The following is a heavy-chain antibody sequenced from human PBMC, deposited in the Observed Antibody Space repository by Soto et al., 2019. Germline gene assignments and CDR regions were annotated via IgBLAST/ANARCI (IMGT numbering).Heavy chain of an antibody. Sequence: QVQLVQSGAEVKKPGSSVKVSCKASAGTFRSYAFSWVRQAPGQGLEWMGRIIPMFATPKNAQKFQGRVTISADESTRTAYMELSSLRYEDTAVYYCARAAVVSGATYYYYAMDAWGQGTTVTVSS. CDR3: ARAAVVSGATYYYYAMDA. D-gene: IGHD2-2*01. CDR1: AGTFRSYA. CDR2: IIPMFATP. V-gene: IGHV1-69*01. J-gene: IGHJ6*02.